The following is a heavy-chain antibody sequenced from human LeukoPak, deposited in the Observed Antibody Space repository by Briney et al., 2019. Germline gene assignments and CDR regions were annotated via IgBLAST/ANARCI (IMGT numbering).Heavy chain of an antibody. V-gene: IGHV3-11*01. CDR3: ARDPSKFLEWLLPPNYYYYGMDV. Sequence: PGGSLRLSCAASGFTFSDYYMSWIRQAPGKGLEWVSYITSSGTNIYYADSVKGRFTISRDNAKNSLYLQMNSLRAEDTAVYYCARDPSKFLEWLLPPNYYYYGMDVWGQGTTVTVSS. CDR2: ITSSGTNI. J-gene: IGHJ6*02. CDR1: GFTFSDYY. D-gene: IGHD3-3*01.